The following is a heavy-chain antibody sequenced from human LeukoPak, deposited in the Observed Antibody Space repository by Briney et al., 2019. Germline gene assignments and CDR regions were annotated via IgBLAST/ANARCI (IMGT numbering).Heavy chain of an antibody. J-gene: IGHJ4*01. CDR3: ARETQHSNYLADY. CDR2: IIPYNGNT. Sequence: ASVKVSCKTSGYTFTSSSHGIIWVRQAPGQGLEWVGFIIPYNGNTKTSQRLQGRVTLTTDSSTSTAYLELRSLTSDDTAVYFCARETQHSNYLADYWGHGTLVTVSS. CDR1: GYTFTSSSHG. D-gene: IGHD4-11*01. V-gene: IGHV1-18*01.